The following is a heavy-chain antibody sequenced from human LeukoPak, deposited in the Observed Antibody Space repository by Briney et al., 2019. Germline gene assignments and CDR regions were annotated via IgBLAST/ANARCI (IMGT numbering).Heavy chain of an antibody. CDR1: GDSVSSNSAA. D-gene: IGHD1-26*01. J-gene: IGHJ4*02. Sequence: SQTLSLTCAISGDSVSSNSAAWNWIRQSPSRGLEWLGRTYYRSEWYNEYAVSVKSRITINPDTSKNQFSLQLNSVTPEDTALYYCARAQAYSGRIFDYWGQGTLVTVSS. CDR3: ARAQAYSGRIFDY. CDR2: TYYRSEWYN. V-gene: IGHV6-1*01.